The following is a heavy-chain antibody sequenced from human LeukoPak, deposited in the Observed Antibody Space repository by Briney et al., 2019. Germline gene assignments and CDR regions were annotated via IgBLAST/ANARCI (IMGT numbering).Heavy chain of an antibody. D-gene: IGHD4-23*01. J-gene: IGHJ4*02. V-gene: IGHV3-48*01. CDR3: ARDPGGTSFFFDY. CDR1: GFTFSSYN. CDR2: ISISSRTI. Sequence: GGSLRLSCAASGFTFSSYNMNWVRQAPGKGLEWVSYISISSRTIYYADSVRGRFTISRDIAKNSLFLQMNSLRAEDTAVYYCARDPGGTSFFFDYWGQGTLVTVSS.